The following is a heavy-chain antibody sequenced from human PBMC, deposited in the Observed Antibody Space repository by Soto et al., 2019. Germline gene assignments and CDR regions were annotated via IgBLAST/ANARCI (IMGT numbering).Heavy chain of an antibody. CDR3: AKPPRPGGTKGNWFDF. J-gene: IGHJ5*01. CDR2: ISGSGGST. D-gene: IGHD1-26*01. Sequence: GGSLRLSCAASGFTFSSYAMSWVRQAPGKGLEWVSAISGSGGSTYYADSVKGRFTISRDNSKNTLYLQMNSLRAEDTAVYYCAKPPRPGGTKGNWFDFSGQRTLVTVSS. CDR1: GFTFSSYA. V-gene: IGHV3-23*01.